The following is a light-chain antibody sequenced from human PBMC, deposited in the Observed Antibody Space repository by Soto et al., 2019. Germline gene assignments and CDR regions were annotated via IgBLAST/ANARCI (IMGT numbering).Light chain of an antibody. CDR3: SSYTSSSTYV. Sequence: QSVLTQSASLSGSPGQSITISCTGTSSDVGGYNYVSWYQQHPGKAPKLMIYDVSNRPSGVSNRFSGSKSGNTASLTISGLQAEDEADYYCSSYTSSSTYVFGTGTKVTVL. V-gene: IGLV2-14*01. CDR1: SSDVGGYNY. CDR2: DVS. J-gene: IGLJ1*01.